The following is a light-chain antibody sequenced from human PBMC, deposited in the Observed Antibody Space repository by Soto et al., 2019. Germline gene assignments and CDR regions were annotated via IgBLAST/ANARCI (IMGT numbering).Light chain of an antibody. CDR3: QQYGSSPPLS. CDR2: GAS. J-gene: IGKJ4*01. CDR1: QSVSSYY. V-gene: IGKV3-20*01. Sequence: EIVLTQSPGTLSLSAGERATLSCRASQSVSSYYLAWYQQKPGQPPRLLIYGASSRATGIPDRFSGSGSGTDFTLTISRLEPEDFAVYYCQQYGSSPPLSFGGGTKVEIK.